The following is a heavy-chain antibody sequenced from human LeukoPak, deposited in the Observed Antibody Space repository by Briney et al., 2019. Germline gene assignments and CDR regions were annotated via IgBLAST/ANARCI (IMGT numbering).Heavy chain of an antibody. CDR3: ARGHTAVTRHFDF. D-gene: IGHD4-17*01. CDR2: INQDGSAK. CDR1: W. J-gene: IGHJ4*02. Sequence: WWSWVRQTPGKGLEWVANINQDGSAKNYVDSVEGRFTISRDDAKNLLYLDMNSLRAEDTAVYYCARGHTAVTRHFDFWGQGTLVTVSS. V-gene: IGHV3-7*01.